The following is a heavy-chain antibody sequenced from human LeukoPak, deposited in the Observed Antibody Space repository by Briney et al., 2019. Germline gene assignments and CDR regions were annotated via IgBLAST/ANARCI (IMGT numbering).Heavy chain of an antibody. CDR1: GGSISSYY. J-gene: IGHJ3*02. CDR3: AREVDTAMDDAFDI. D-gene: IGHD5-18*01. Sequence: SETLSLTCTGSGGSISSYYWSWIRQPAGKGLQWIGRIYTSESTNYNPSLKSRVTMSVDTSKNQFSLKLSSVTAADTAVYYCAREVDTAMDDAFDIWGQGTMVTVSS. CDR2: IYTSEST. V-gene: IGHV4-4*07.